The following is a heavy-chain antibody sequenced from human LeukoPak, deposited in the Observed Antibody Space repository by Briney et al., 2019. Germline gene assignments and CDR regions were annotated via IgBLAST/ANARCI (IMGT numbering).Heavy chain of an antibody. CDR2: ISGDGGST. CDR1: GFTFDDYA. V-gene: IGHV3-43*02. J-gene: IGHJ4*02. D-gene: IGHD3-10*01. Sequence: GGSLRLSCAASGFTFDDYAMRWVRQAPGKGLEWVSLISGDGGSTYYADSVKGRFTISRDNSKNSLYLQMNSLRTEDTALYYCAKDRTAGSYFGYWGQGTLVTVSS. CDR3: AKDRTAGSYFGY.